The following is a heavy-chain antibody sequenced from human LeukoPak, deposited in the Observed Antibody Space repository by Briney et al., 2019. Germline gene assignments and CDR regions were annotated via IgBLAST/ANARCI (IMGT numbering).Heavy chain of an antibody. D-gene: IGHD6-19*01. Sequence: GGSLRLSCAASGFTFSSYGMHWVRQAPGKGLEWVAVISYDGSNKYYADSVKGRFTISRDNSKNTLYLQMNSLRAEDTAVYYCAKDRNPYSSGWYQRFDPWGQGTLVTVSS. CDR2: ISYDGSNK. V-gene: IGHV3-30*18. CDR1: GFTFSSYG. CDR3: AKDRNPYSSGWYQRFDP. J-gene: IGHJ5*02.